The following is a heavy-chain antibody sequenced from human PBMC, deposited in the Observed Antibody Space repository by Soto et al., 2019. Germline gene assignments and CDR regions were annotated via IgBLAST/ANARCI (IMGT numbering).Heavy chain of an antibody. D-gene: IGHD3-10*01. Sequence: GGSLRLSCAASGFTVSSNYMSWVRQAPGKGLEWVSVIYSGGSTYYADSVKGRFTISRHNSKNTLYLQMNSLRAEDTAVYYCARVRGRSSYYYYMDVWGKGTTVTVSS. J-gene: IGHJ6*03. CDR2: IYSGGST. V-gene: IGHV3-53*04. CDR1: GFTVSSNY. CDR3: ARVRGRSSYYYYMDV.